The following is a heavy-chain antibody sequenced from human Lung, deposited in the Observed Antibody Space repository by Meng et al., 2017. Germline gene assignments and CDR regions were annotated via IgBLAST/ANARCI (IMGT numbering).Heavy chain of an antibody. V-gene: IGHV1-2*06. CDR2: IDPKSGDT. J-gene: IGHJ4*02. CDR1: GYNFPDYW. Sequence: QGRLVHVGAGVKKPGASVKVSCKPSGYNFPDYWLHWVRRAPGQGLEWMGRIDPKSGDTHYAQRFQGRVTMTGDTSISTAYMELSGLRSDDTAMYYCARDEDISAAGKLFGDYWGQGTLVTVSS. CDR3: ARDEDISAAGKLFGDY. D-gene: IGHD6-13*01.